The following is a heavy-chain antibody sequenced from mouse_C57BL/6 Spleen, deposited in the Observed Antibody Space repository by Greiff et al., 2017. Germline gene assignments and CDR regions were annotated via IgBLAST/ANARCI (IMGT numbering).Heavy chain of an antibody. CDR3: ARADYDYDVRAMDY. Sequence: EVQLQQSGPELVKPGASVKISCKASGYSFTGYYMNWVKQSPEKSLEWIGEINPSTGGTTYNQKFKAKATLTVDKSSSTAYMQLKSLTSEDSAVYYCARADYDYDVRAMDYWGQGTSVTVSS. J-gene: IGHJ4*01. CDR1: GYSFTGYY. CDR2: INPSTGGT. V-gene: IGHV1-42*01. D-gene: IGHD2-4*01.